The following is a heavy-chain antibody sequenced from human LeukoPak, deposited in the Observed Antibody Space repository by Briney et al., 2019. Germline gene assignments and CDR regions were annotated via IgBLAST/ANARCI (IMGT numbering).Heavy chain of an antibody. D-gene: IGHD5-18*01. J-gene: IGHJ5*02. Sequence: SETLSLTCTVSGGSISSYYWCWIRQPAGKGLEWIGRIYTSGSTNYNPSLKSRVTMSVDTSKNQFSLKLSSVTAADTAVYYCARDPSYGYSNWFDPWGQGTLVTVSS. CDR1: GGSISSYY. V-gene: IGHV4-4*07. CDR2: IYTSGST. CDR3: ARDPSYGYSNWFDP.